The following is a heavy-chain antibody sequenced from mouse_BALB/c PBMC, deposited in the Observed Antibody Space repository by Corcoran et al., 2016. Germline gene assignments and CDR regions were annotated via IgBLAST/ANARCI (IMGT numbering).Heavy chain of an antibody. CDR1: VYTFTEYT. D-gene: IGHD1-2*01. CDR3: ARLLRLRYAMDY. V-gene: IGHV1-18*01. J-gene: IGHJ4*01. CDR2: INPKNGGT. Sequence: EVQLQQSGPELVKPGASVKISCKTSVYTFTEYTMHWVKQSHGKSLEWIGGINPKNGGTSYNQKFKGKATLTVDKSSSTAYRERRSLTSEDSAVYYCARLLRLRYAMDYWGQGTSVTVSA.